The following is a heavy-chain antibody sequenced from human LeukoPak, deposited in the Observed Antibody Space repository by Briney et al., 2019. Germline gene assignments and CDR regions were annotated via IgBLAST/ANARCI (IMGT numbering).Heavy chain of an antibody. J-gene: IGHJ4*02. CDR2: ISNSDAKT. D-gene: IGHD6-13*01. V-gene: IGHV3-23*01. CDR3: ATSRGSWPDYFDY. Sequence: GGSLRLSCAASGFTLSSHWMHWVRQAPGKGLVWVSTISNSDAKTYYADSVKGRFTISRDNSKNTLYLQMNSLRAEDTAVYYCATSRGSWPDYFDYWGQGTLVTVSS. CDR1: GFTLSSHW.